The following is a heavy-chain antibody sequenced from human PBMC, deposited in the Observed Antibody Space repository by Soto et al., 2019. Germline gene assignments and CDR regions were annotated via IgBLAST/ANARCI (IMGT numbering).Heavy chain of an antibody. CDR2: IYFTGST. Sequence: PSETLSLTCTGSCGAVSSGTYYWSWIRQPPGKGLEWIGHIYFTGSTNYNPSLKSRVTMSLDTSRNQFSLKLSSVTAADTAVYYCTRGPPRVQWFDPWGLGTLVTVSS. CDR3: TRGPPRVQWFDP. V-gene: IGHV4-61*01. J-gene: IGHJ5*02. CDR1: CGAVSSGTYY.